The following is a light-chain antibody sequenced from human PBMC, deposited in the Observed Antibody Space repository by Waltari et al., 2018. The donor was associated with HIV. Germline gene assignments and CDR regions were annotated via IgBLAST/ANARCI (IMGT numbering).Light chain of an antibody. CDR3: QQRLKWPLT. CDR1: QSVSVY. J-gene: IGKJ3*01. CDR2: DAS. Sequence: EIVLTQSPATLSLSPGERATLSCRAGQSVSVYLAWYQQKPGQAPRLLIYDASNRATGIPARFSGSWSGTDFTLTISSLEPEDFAVYYCQQRLKWPLTFGPGTKVDI. V-gene: IGKV3-11*01.